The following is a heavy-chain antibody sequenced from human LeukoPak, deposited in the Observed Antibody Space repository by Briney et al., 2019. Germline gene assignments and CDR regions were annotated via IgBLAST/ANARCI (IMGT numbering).Heavy chain of an antibody. Sequence: PGGSLRLSCAASGFTFNSYAIHWVRQAPGKGLEWVAVISYDGSNKYYAESVKGRFTISRDNSKNTLYLQLNSLRPDDTAVYYCAGDQLAYSGYDTLFDYWGQGTLVTVSS. CDR2: ISYDGSNK. V-gene: IGHV3-30*04. D-gene: IGHD5-12*01. CDR1: GFTFNSYA. CDR3: AGDQLAYSGYDTLFDY. J-gene: IGHJ4*02.